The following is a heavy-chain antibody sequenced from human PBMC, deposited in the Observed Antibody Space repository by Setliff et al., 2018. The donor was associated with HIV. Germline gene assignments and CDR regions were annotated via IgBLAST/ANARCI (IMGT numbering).Heavy chain of an antibody. CDR1: GYSFTSYW. CDR3: VRPLVIAFDTSDI. V-gene: IGHV5-51*01. D-gene: IGHD3-9*01. CDR2: LYPSDSDA. J-gene: IGHJ3*02. Sequence: GESLKISCKGSGYSFTSYWIGWVRQMPGKGLEWMGVLYPSDSDAIYSPTFQGRVTISADKATNTAYLQWASLKSSDTAIYYCVRPLVIAFDTSDIWGQGTMVTVSS.